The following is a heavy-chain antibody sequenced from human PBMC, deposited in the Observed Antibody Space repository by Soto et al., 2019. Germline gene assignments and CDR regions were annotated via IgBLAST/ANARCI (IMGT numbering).Heavy chain of an antibody. V-gene: IGHV4-59*01. CDR2: ISNSGIT. CDR1: GGSISNYY. CDR3: ASTATYFNL. J-gene: IGHJ2*01. Sequence: PSETLSLTCTVSGGSISNYYWSWIRQPPGKGLEWIGYISNSGITNYNPSFKSRVIISVDTSKNQVSLTLNFVTAADTAVYYCASTATYFNLWGRGALVTVSS.